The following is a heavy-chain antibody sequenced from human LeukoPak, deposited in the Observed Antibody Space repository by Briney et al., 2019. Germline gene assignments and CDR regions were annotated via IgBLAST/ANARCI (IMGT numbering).Heavy chain of an antibody. Sequence: GGSLRLSCAASGFTFSSYSMNWVRQAPGKGLEWVSSISSSSSYIYCADSVKGRFTISRDNAKNSLYLQMNSLRAEDTAVYYCARDIPYGDDVGYWGQGTLVTVSS. V-gene: IGHV3-21*01. CDR2: ISSSSSYI. CDR1: GFTFSSYS. D-gene: IGHD4-17*01. J-gene: IGHJ4*02. CDR3: ARDIPYGDDVGY.